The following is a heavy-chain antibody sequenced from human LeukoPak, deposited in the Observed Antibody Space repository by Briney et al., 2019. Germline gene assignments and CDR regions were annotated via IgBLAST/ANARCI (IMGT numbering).Heavy chain of an antibody. CDR3: AKDGSWGDYYFYIDV. V-gene: IGHV3-23*01. CDR2: ISGSGGST. D-gene: IGHD3-16*01. Sequence: GGSLRLSCAASGFTFSSYAMSWVRQAPGKGLEWVSAISGSGGSTYYADSVKGRFTISRDNSKNTLYLQMNSLRAEDTALYFCAKDGSWGDYYFYIDVWGKGTTVTVS. J-gene: IGHJ6*03. CDR1: GFTFSSYA.